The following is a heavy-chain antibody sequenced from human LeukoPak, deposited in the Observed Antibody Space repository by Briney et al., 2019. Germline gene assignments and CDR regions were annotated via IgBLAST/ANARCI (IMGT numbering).Heavy chain of an antibody. CDR3: ARVQRWFGEEALDI. V-gene: IGHV1-2*02. CDR2: INPNSGVT. D-gene: IGHD3-10*01. Sequence: GASVKVSCKASGYTFTGYYIHWVRQAPGQGLEWMGWINPNSGVTHYPQKFQGRVNMTRDTSISTAYMELRRLRSDDTAVYYCARVQRWFGEEALDIWGQGTMVTVSS. J-gene: IGHJ3*02. CDR1: GYTFTGYY.